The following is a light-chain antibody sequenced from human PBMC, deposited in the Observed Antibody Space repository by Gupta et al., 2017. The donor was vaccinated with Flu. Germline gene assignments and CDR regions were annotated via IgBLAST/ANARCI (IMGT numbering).Light chain of an antibody. J-gene: IGLJ2*01. CDR2: EVS. V-gene: IGLV2-14*01. CDR3: RSDTNTNNLVV. Sequence: QSALTQPASVSGSLGQSIGISCTGTSSDVGGFEYVSWYQQHPGEAPKLIIFEVSNRPSGISNRFSGSKSGNTASLTITGLQAEEEADYYCRSDTNTNNLVVFGGGTKLTVL. CDR1: SSDVGGFEY.